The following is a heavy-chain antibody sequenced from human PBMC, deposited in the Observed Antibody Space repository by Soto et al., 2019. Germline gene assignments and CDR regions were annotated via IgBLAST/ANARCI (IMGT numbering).Heavy chain of an antibody. CDR1: GGSISSGGYY. CDR3: ATLPPRIVVVMTDLPT. V-gene: IGHV4-39*07. J-gene: IGHJ5*02. Sequence: SETLSLTCTVSGGSISSGGYYWSWIRQHPGKRLEWIGQIYHTGTTSYNPSLKNRVTISLDKSNNQFSLRLTSMTAADTAVYYCATLPPRIVVVMTDLPTWGQGTLVTVSS. CDR2: IYHTGTT. D-gene: IGHD2-15*01.